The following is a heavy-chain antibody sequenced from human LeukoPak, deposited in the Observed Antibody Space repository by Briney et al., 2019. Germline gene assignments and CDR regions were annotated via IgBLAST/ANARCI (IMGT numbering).Heavy chain of an antibody. Sequence: SETLSLTCTVSGGSISNYYWSWIRQPPGKGLEWIGYIYNSGGTNYNPSLKSRVTISVDTSKNQFSLKLNSVTAADTAVYYCARGQSHSNAWGQGTLVTVSS. V-gene: IGHV4-59*01. CDR1: GGSISNYY. J-gene: IGHJ5*02. CDR2: IYNSGGT. CDR3: ARGQSHSNA. D-gene: IGHD4-11*01.